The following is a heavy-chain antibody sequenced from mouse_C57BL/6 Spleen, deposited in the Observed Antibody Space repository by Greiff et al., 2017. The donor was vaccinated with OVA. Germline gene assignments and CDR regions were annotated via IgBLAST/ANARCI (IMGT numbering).Heavy chain of an antibody. CDR1: GFTFSDYY. Sequence: EVKLVESGGGLVQPGGSLKLSCAASGFTFSDYYMYWVRQTPEKRLEWVAYISNGGGSTYYPDTVKGRFTISRDNAKNTLYLQMSRLKSEDTAMYYCARGGDYDPWCAYWGQGTLVTGSA. D-gene: IGHD2-4*01. CDR2: ISNGGGST. CDR3: ARGGDYDPWCAY. V-gene: IGHV5-12*01. J-gene: IGHJ3*01.